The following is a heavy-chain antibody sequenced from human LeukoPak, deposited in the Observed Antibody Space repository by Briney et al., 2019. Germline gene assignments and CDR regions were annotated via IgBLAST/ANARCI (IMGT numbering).Heavy chain of an antibody. V-gene: IGHV4-59*01. D-gene: IGHD3-22*01. Sequence: SETLSLTCSVSGASISGYFSNCIRQPPGKGLEWIGYVYYSVITNFNPSLKSRVTMSVDTSKNQFSLNMRSVTAADTAVYYCARVLLSSGYSTWGQGTLVTVSS. J-gene: IGHJ5*02. CDR1: GASISGYF. CDR2: VYYSVIT. CDR3: ARVLLSSGYST.